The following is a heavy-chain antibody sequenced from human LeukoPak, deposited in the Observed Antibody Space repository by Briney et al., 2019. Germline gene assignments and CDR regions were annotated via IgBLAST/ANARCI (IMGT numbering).Heavy chain of an antibody. Sequence: GGSLRLSCAASGFSFSSYGMHWVCQAPGKGLEWVAVIWYDGSNKYYADSVKGRFTISRDNSKNTLFLQMNSLRAEDTAVYYCARDRYDILTGYYMYFDYWGQGSLVTVSS. CDR2: IWYDGSNK. CDR3: ARDRYDILTGYYMYFDY. D-gene: IGHD3-9*01. V-gene: IGHV3-33*01. J-gene: IGHJ4*02. CDR1: GFSFSSYG.